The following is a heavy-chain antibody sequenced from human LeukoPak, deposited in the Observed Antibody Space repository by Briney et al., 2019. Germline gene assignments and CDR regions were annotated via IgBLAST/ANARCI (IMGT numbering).Heavy chain of an antibody. Sequence: GGSLRLSCAASGFTFSSYAMHWVRQAPGXXXXWVAVISYDGSNKYYADSVKGRFTISRDNSKNTLYLQMNSLRAEDTAVYYCAISNDYGPFDYWGQGTLVTVSS. CDR2: ISYDGSNK. D-gene: IGHD4-17*01. J-gene: IGHJ4*02. CDR1: GFTFSSYA. CDR3: AISNDYGPFDY. V-gene: IGHV3-30-3*01.